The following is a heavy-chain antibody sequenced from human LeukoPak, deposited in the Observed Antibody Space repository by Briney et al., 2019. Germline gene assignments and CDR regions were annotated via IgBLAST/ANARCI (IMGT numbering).Heavy chain of an antibody. Sequence: GASVKVSCKASGYTFTSYGISWVRQAPGQGLEWMGGIIPIFGTANYAQKFQGRVTITADESTSTAYMELSSLRSEDTAVYYCARGKVAAADWFDYWGQGTLVTVSS. V-gene: IGHV1-69*13. CDR2: IIPIFGTA. CDR1: GYTFTSYG. J-gene: IGHJ4*02. D-gene: IGHD6-13*01. CDR3: ARGKVAAADWFDY.